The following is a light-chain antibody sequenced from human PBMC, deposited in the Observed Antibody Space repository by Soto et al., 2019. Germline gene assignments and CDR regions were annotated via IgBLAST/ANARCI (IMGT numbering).Light chain of an antibody. V-gene: IGKV1-5*01. CDR3: QQYVFYRGT. J-gene: IGKJ1*01. Sequence: DIQMTQSPSALSASVGDRVTITCRASQSISGWLAWFQQKPGKAPKLLIYDASSLESGVTSRFSGSGSGTEFTLTITSLQPDDFATYYCQQYVFYRGTFGQGTKVEIK. CDR1: QSISGW. CDR2: DAS.